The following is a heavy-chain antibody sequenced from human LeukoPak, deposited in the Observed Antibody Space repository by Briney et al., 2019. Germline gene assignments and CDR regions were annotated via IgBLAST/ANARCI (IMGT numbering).Heavy chain of an antibody. D-gene: IGHD5-18*01. CDR2: INPNSGGT. CDR1: GYTFTGYY. V-gene: IGHV1-2*02. Sequence: ASVKVSCKASGYTFTGYYIHWVRQAPGQGLEWIGWINPNSGGTNYAQKFQGRVTMTRDASISTAYMELSSLRSDDTAVYYCAKRGYNYDSYYFDYWGQGTLVTVSS. CDR3: AKRGYNYDSYYFDY. J-gene: IGHJ4*02.